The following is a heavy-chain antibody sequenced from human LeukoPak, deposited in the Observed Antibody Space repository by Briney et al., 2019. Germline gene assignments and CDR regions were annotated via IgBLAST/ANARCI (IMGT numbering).Heavy chain of an antibody. V-gene: IGHV3-30*04. CDR2: ISYDGSNK. CDR1: GFTFSSYA. Sequence: PGGSLRLSCAASGFTFSSYAMHWVRQAPGKGLEWVAVISYDGSNKYYADSVKGRFTISRDNSKNTLYLQMNSLRAEDTAVYYCARVTGGYFDWLSLPDYWGQGTLVTVSS. J-gene: IGHJ4*02. D-gene: IGHD3-9*01. CDR3: ARVTGGYFDWLSLPDY.